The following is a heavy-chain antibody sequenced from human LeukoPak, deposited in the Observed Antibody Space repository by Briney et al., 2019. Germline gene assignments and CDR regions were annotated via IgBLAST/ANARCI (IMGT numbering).Heavy chain of an antibody. CDR1: CGSIRSSSDY. CDR3: ARSLRGGYYFTGDY. V-gene: IGHV4-39*01. J-gene: IGHJ4*02. CDR2: IYLSGRT. D-gene: IGHD3-22*01. Sequence: PSETLSLTCTLSCGSIRSSSDYWAWIRQPPGKGLEWIGSIYLSGRTHYLPSPKSRIPISVDTSKNQFSLRLNSVTAADTAVYYCARSLRGGYYFTGDYWGQGTLVTVSA.